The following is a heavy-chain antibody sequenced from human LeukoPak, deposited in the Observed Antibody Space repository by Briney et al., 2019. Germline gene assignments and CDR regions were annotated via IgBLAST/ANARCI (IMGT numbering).Heavy chain of an antibody. D-gene: IGHD2-2*01. V-gene: IGHV4-30-2*01. Sequence: SETLSLTCAVSGGSISSGGYSWSWIRQPPGKGLEWIGYIYHSGSTYYNPSLKSRVTISVDRSKNQFSLKLSSVTAADTAVYYCAREAVPAAMYEGWFDPWGQGTLVTVSS. CDR2: IYHSGST. CDR1: GGSISSGGYS. CDR3: AREAVPAAMYEGWFDP. J-gene: IGHJ5*02.